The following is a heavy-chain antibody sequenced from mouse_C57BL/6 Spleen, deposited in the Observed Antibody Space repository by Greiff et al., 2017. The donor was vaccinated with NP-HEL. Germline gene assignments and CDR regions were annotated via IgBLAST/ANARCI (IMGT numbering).Heavy chain of an antibody. J-gene: IGHJ4*01. CDR2: IWGGGST. D-gene: IGHD2-4*01. CDR1: GFSLTSYG. Sequence: VKVVESGPGLVAPSQSLSITCTVSGFSLTSYGVDWVRQPPGKGLEWLGVIWGGGSTNYNSAPMSRLSISTDNSKSQVFLKMISLQTDDTAMYYSAKRDDYDEGPMDYWGQGTSVTVSS. CDR3: AKRDDYDEGPMDY. V-gene: IGHV2-9*01.